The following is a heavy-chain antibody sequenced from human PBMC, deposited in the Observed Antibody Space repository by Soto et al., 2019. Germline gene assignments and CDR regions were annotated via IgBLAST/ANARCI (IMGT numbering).Heavy chain of an antibody. J-gene: IGHJ4*02. CDR1: GFTFSRQC. V-gene: IGHV3-7*03. D-gene: IGHD3-3*01. CDR3: AESPYFCRGSLEY. Sequence: GGSLRLSCAASGFTFSRQCMSWVRQAPGKGLEWVANIKQDGSEKYYVDFVKGRFTISRDNAKNSLYLQMNSLRAEDTAVYYCAESPYFCRGSLEYWDQGTLVNVSS. CDR2: IKQDGSEK.